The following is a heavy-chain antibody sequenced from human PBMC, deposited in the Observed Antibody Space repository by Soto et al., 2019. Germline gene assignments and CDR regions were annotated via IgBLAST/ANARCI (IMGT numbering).Heavy chain of an antibody. CDR2: INHSGST. V-gene: IGHV4-34*01. Sequence: SETLSLTCAVYGGSFSGYYWSWIRQPPGKGLEWIGEINHSGSTNYNPSLKSRVTISVDTSKNQFSLKLSSVTAADTAVYYCARGPSPLWLVKYYFDYWGQGTLVTVSS. CDR3: ARGPSPLWLVKYYFDY. CDR1: GGSFSGYY. D-gene: IGHD6-6*01. J-gene: IGHJ4*02.